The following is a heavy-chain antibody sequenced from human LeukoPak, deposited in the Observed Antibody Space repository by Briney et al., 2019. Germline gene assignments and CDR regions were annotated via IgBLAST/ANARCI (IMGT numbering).Heavy chain of an antibody. D-gene: IGHD3-10*01. V-gene: IGHV3-33*01. CDR2: IWYDGSNK. Sequence: TGGSLRLSCAASGFTFTSYGMHWVRQAPGKGLEWVAVIWYDGSNKYYADSVKGRFTISRDNSKNTLYLQMNSLRVEDTAVYYCAIDPTYNSGSYNPYWGQGTLVTVSS. CDR3: AIDPTYNSGSYNPY. CDR1: GFTFTSYG. J-gene: IGHJ4*02.